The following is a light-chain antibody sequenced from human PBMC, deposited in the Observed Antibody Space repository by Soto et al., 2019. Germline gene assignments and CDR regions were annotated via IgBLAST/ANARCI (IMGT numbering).Light chain of an antibody. Sequence: EIVLTQSPATLSLSPGERATLSCRASQSVNTYLAWYQQKPGQAPRLLIYDASNRATGIPARFSGSGSGTDFTLTISSLEPEDFAVYYCQRRDSWPPTFGGGTKVEIK. CDR3: QRRDSWPPT. J-gene: IGKJ4*01. CDR1: QSVNTY. V-gene: IGKV3-11*01. CDR2: DAS.